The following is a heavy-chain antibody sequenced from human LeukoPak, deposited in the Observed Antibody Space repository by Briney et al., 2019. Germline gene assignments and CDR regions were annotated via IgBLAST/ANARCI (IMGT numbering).Heavy chain of an antibody. CDR1: GFTFSSYS. CDR2: ISSSSSYI. Sequence: PGGSLRLSCAASGFTFSSYSMNWVRQAPGKGLEWVSSISSSSSYIYYADSVKGRFTISRDNAKNSLYLQMNSLRAEDTAVYYCARYLALAFPDAFDIWGQGTMVTVSS. V-gene: IGHV3-21*01. CDR3: ARYLALAFPDAFDI. J-gene: IGHJ3*02.